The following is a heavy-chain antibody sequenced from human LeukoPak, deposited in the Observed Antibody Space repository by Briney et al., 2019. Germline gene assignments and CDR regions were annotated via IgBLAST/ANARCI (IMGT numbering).Heavy chain of an antibody. Sequence: PGGSLRLSCAASGFTFISYSMHWVRQPPGKGLEWVAVISYDGSNKYYADSVKGRFTISRDNSKNTLYLQMNSLRAEDTAVYYCAKIIAYYGSGDDAFDIWGQGTMVTVSS. V-gene: IGHV3-30*18. CDR3: AKIIAYYGSGDDAFDI. CDR1: GFTFISYS. D-gene: IGHD3-10*01. CDR2: ISYDGSNK. J-gene: IGHJ3*02.